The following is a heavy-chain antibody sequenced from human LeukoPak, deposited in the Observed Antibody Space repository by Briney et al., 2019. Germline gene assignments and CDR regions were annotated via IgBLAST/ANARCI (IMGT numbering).Heavy chain of an antibody. CDR3: ARYCSSTSCQLDAFDI. D-gene: IGHD2-2*01. Sequence: ASVKVSCKASGYTFTGYYIYWVRQAPGQGLEWMGGIIPIFGTANYAQKFQGRVTITADESTSTAYMELSSLRSEDTAVYYCARYCSSTSCQLDAFDIWGQGTMVTVSS. CDR1: GYTFTGYY. J-gene: IGHJ3*02. CDR2: IIPIFGTA. V-gene: IGHV1-69*13.